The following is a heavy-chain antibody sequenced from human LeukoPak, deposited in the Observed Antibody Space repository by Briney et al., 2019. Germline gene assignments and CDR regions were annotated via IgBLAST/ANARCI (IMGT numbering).Heavy chain of an antibody. Sequence: SETLSLTCTVSGGSISNNYWSWFRQPPGKGLEWIGYIYYSGSTNYNPSLESRVTISVDTSKSQFSLKLSSVTAADTAVYYCASHKGFWGQGTLVTVSS. CDR2: IYYSGST. CDR3: ASHKGF. V-gene: IGHV4-59*01. CDR1: GGSISNNY. J-gene: IGHJ4*02.